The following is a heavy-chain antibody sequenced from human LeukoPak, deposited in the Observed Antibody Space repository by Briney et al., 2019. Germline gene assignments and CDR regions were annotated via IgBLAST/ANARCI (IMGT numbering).Heavy chain of an antibody. V-gene: IGHV3-23*01. D-gene: IGHD3-16*01. Sequence: GGSLTLSRAPSGFSLGNHAMMWVPPAAGKGLEWVSVVSASGDTTHYADPVTGRFTAFRDNSKNTLFLLLDSMRAEDTAIYYGARTLWGLTLLSSDYWGQGTLVTVSS. CDR1: GFSLGNHA. CDR3: ARTLWGLTLLSSDY. CDR2: VSASGDTT. J-gene: IGHJ4*02.